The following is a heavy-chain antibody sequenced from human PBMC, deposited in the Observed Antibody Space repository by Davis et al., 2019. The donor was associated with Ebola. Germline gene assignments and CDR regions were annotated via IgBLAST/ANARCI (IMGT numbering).Heavy chain of an antibody. CDR1: GFSFSIYG. CDR2: ISYDGSNK. Sequence: PGGSLRLSCAASGFSFSIYGMHWVRQAPGKGLEWVAVISYDGSNKYYADSVKGRFTISRDNSKNTLYLQMNSLRAEDTAVYYCAKDKHSSGWPSPFDYWGQGTLVTVSS. V-gene: IGHV3-30*18. D-gene: IGHD6-19*01. J-gene: IGHJ4*02. CDR3: AKDKHSSGWPSPFDY.